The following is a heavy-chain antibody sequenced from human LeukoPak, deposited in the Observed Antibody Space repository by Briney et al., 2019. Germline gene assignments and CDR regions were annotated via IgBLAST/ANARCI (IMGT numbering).Heavy chain of an antibody. Sequence: SETLSLTCTVSGGSFNGYYWSWIRQSPGKGLEWIGYIYYSGITNYNPSLSSRVTMSVNTSMNQFSLMLSSVTAADTAVYYCTRVGGLTRGHFYYYYYGMDVWGQGSTVTVSS. CDR2: IYYSGIT. V-gene: IGHV4-59*01. CDR3: TRVGGLTRGHFYYYYYGMDV. D-gene: IGHD3-16*01. CDR1: GGSFNGYY. J-gene: IGHJ6*02.